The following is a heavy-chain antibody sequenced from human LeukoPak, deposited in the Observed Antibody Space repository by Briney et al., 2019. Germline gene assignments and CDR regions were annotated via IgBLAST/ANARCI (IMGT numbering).Heavy chain of an antibody. CDR3: ARDRIPRYCSGGSCGGYYMDV. Sequence: GGSLRLSCAASGFTFSSYEMNWVRQAPGKGLEWVSYISSSGSTIYYADSVKGRFTISRDNAKNSLYLQMNSLRAEDTAVYYCARDRIPRYCSGGSCGGYYMDVWGKGTTVTISS. CDR2: ISSSGSTI. CDR1: GFTFSSYE. D-gene: IGHD2-15*01. V-gene: IGHV3-48*03. J-gene: IGHJ6*03.